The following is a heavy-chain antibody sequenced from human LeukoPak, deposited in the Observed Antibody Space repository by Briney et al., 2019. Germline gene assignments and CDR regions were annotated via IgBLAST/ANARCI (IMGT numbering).Heavy chain of an antibody. D-gene: IGHD2-2*01. J-gene: IGHJ4*02. V-gene: IGHV3-23*01. CDR3: ARVCPPSVVTMTLDF. CDR2: ISGRDSST. CDR1: GFTFSSYA. Sequence: GGSLRLSCAASGFTFSSYAMGWVRQAPGKGLEWVSAISGRDSSTYYADSVKGRFTISRDDYKNTLYLQRHNRRAEDTALYSCARVCPPSVVTMTLDFWGQGTLVTVS.